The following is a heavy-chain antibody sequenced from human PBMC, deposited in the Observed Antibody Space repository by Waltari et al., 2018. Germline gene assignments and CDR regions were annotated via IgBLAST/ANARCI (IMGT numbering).Heavy chain of an antibody. CDR1: GFTFDDYA. V-gene: IGHV3-9*01. J-gene: IGHJ3*02. CDR2: ISWNSGSI. Sequence: EVQLVESGGGLVQPGRSLRLSCAASGFTFDDYAMHWVRQAPGKGLEWVSGISWNSGSIGYADSVKGRFTISRDNAKNSLYLQMNSLRPEDTALYYCAKDKMREVRGLDEAFDIWGQGTMVTVSS. D-gene: IGHD3-10*01. CDR3: AKDKMREVRGLDEAFDI.